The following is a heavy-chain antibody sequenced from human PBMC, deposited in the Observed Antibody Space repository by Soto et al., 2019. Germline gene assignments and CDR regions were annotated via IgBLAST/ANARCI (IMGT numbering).Heavy chain of an antibody. V-gene: IGHV3-13*01. Sequence: GGSLRLSCAASGFTFSSYDMHWVRQATGKGLEWVSAIGTAGDTYYPGSVKGRFTISRENAKNSLYLQMNSLRAGDTAVYYCARGSDYYYYMDVWGKGTTVTVFS. CDR1: GFTFSSYD. J-gene: IGHJ6*03. CDR3: ARGSDYYYYMDV. CDR2: IGTAGDT.